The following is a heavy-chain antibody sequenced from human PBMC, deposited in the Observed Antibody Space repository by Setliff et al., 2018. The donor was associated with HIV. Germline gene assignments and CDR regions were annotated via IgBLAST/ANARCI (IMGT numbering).Heavy chain of an antibody. Sequence: SETLSLTCSVSGISINGYYWSWIRQSPRTRLEWIGYVSSIGNTNYNPSLKSRVTISVDTSKNQFSLQLNSVTAADTAVYYCARSAAYDSSFQHWGQGTLVTVSS. CDR2: VSSIGNT. V-gene: IGHV4-4*08. CDR3: ARSAAYDSSFQH. CDR1: GISINGYY. J-gene: IGHJ1*01. D-gene: IGHD3-22*01.